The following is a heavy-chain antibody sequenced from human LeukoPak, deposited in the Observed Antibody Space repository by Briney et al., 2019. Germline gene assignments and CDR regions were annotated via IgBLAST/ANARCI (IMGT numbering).Heavy chain of an antibody. CDR3: ARARYGGYCSSTSCPYYYYGMDV. V-gene: IGHV4-4*07. CDR1: GASISSYY. D-gene: IGHD2-2*01. Sequence: SETLSLTCTVSGASISSYYWSWIRQPAGKGLEWIGRIYTSGSTNYNPSLKSRVTMSVDTSKNQFSLKLSSVPAADTAVYYCARARYGGYCSSTSCPYYYYGMDVWGQGTTVTVSS. J-gene: IGHJ6*02. CDR2: IYTSGST.